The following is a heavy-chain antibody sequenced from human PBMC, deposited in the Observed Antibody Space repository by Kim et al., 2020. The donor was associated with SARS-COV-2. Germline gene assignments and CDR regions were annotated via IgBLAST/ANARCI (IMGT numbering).Heavy chain of an antibody. J-gene: IGHJ4*02. V-gene: IGHV2-26*01. CDR3: ARMDPSGGSYDYYFDY. Sequence: SLKSRLTISKDTSKSQVVLTMTNMDPVDTATYYCARMDPSGGSYDYYFDYWGQGTLVTVSS. D-gene: IGHD1-26*01.